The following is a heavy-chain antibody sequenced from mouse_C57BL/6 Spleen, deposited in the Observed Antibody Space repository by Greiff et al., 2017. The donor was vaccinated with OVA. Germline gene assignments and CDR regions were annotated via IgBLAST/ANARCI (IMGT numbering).Heavy chain of an antibody. J-gene: IGHJ3*01. CDR2: INPNNGGT. Sequence: VQLKQSGPELVKPGASVKMSCKASGYTFTDYNMHWVKQSPGKSLEWIGYINPNNGGTSYNQKFKGKATLTVNKSSSTAYMELRSLTSEDSAVYYCAREGYYGSSSLAYWGQGTLVTVSA. D-gene: IGHD1-1*01. V-gene: IGHV1-22*01. CDR1: GYTFTDYN. CDR3: AREGYYGSSSLAY.